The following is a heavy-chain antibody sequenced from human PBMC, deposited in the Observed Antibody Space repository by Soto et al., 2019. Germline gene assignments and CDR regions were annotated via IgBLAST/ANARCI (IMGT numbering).Heavy chain of an antibody. CDR2: IYPGDSDT. V-gene: IGHV5-51*01. J-gene: IGHJ3*02. Sequence: CKGSGCSLTSYWIGWVRRMPGKGLEWMGIIYPGDSDTRYSPSFQGQVTISADKSISTAYLQWSSLKASDTAMYYCASHDSSGYNAFHIWGQGTMVTVSS. CDR1: GCSLTSYW. D-gene: IGHD3-22*01. CDR3: ASHDSSGYNAFHI.